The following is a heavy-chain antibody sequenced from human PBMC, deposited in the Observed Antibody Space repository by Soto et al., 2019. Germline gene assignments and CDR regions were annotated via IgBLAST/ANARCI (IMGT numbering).Heavy chain of an antibody. Sequence: SVKVSCKASGGTFSSYAISWVRQAPGQGLEWMGGIIPIFGTANYAQKFQGRVTITADESTSTAYMELSSLRSEDTAVYYCARGETAMAPFDYWGQGTLVTVSS. V-gene: IGHV1-69*13. J-gene: IGHJ4*02. CDR1: GGTFSSYA. CDR2: IIPIFGTA. CDR3: ARGETAMAPFDY. D-gene: IGHD5-18*01.